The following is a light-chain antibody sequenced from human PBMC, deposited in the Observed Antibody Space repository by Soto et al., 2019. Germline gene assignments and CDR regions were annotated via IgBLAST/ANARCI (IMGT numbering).Light chain of an antibody. J-gene: IGLJ1*01. CDR3: GSWDSSLSAYV. Sequence: QSVLTQPPSVSAAPGQKVTISCSGSGPNIGENYVSWYQQLPGTAPKLLIYDDDKRPSGIPDRFSGSKSGTSATLGITGFQTGDEADYYCGSWDSSLSAYVFGTGTKVTVL. CDR2: DDD. CDR1: GPNIGENY. V-gene: IGLV1-51*01.